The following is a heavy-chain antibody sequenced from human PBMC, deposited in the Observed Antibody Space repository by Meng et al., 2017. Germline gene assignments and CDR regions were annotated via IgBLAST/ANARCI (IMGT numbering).Heavy chain of an antibody. D-gene: IGHD1-26*01. V-gene: IGHV3-33*01. J-gene: IGHJ4*02. CDR2: ILYDGSNK. Sequence: GLEWLAVILYDGSNKYYADSVKGRFTISRDNSENTLYLQMNSLGAEDTAVYYCARDYSAYSDYWGQGTLVTVSS. CDR3: ARDYSAYSDY.